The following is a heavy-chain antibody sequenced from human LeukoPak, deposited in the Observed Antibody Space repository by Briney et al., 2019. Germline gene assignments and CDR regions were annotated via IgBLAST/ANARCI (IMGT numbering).Heavy chain of an antibody. CDR3: AKESGYSYGYFGGFDY. CDR2: ISWNSGSI. D-gene: IGHD5-18*01. J-gene: IGHJ4*02. Sequence: GRSLRLSCAASGFTFDDYAMHWVRQAPGKGLKWVSGISWNSGSIGYADSVKGRFTISRDNAKNSLYLQMNSLRAEDMALYYCAKESGYSYGYFGGFDYWGQGTLVTVSS. V-gene: IGHV3-9*03. CDR1: GFTFDDYA.